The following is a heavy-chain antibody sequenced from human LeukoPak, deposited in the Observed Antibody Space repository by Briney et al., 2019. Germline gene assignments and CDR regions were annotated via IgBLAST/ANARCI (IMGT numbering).Heavy chain of an antibody. CDR3: ARDQAEYDFWSGYSSGGMDV. J-gene: IGHJ6*02. CDR1: GGSISSGDYY. CDR2: IYYSGST. V-gene: IGHV4-30-4*01. Sequence: SETLSLTCTVSGGSISSGDYYWSWIRQPPGKGLEWIGYIYYSGSTYYNPSLKSRVTISVDTSKNQFPLKLSSVTAADTAVYYCARDQAEYDFWSGYSSGGMDVWGQGTTVTVSS. D-gene: IGHD3-3*01.